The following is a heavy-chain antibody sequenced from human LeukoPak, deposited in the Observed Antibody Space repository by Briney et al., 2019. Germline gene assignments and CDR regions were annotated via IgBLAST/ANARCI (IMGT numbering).Heavy chain of an antibody. CDR1: GGTFSSYA. J-gene: IGHJ4*02. CDR3: ARGGGGGSNFGGY. V-gene: IGHV1-69*13. CDR2: IIPIFGTA. D-gene: IGHD2-15*01. Sequence: GASVKVSCKASGGTFSSYAISWVRQAPGQGLEWMGGIIPIFGTANYAQKFQGRVTITADESTSTAYKELSSLRSEDTAVYYCARGGGGGSNFGGYWGQGTLVTVSS.